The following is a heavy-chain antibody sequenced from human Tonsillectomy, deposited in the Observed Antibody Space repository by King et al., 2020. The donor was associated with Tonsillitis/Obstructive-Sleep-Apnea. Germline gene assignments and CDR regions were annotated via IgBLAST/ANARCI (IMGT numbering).Heavy chain of an antibody. CDR1: GYTFTSFY. Sequence: QLVQSGAEVKKPGASVKVSCKASGYTFTSFYMHWVRQAPGQGLEWMGIINPSGGSTSYAQKFQGRVTMTRDTSTSTVYMELSSLRSEDTAVYYCAREEERLGGADYWGQGTLVTVSS. J-gene: IGHJ4*02. CDR3: AREEERLGGADY. D-gene: IGHD1-26*01. CDR2: INPSGGST. V-gene: IGHV1-46*01.